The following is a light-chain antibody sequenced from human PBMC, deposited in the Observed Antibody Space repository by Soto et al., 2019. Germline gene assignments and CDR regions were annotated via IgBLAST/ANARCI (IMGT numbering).Light chain of an antibody. CDR3: QSYGSSFAT. J-gene: IGKJ1*01. CDR1: QSVGRN. Sequence: EIVLTQSPGTLSLSPGEGATLFCRASQSVGRNLAWYRQTPGQPPRLLIYSASTRATDTPARFSGGGSGTDFNFTISRVEPADFAVYYCQSYGSSFATFGKGTQV. V-gene: IGKV3-20*01. CDR2: SAS.